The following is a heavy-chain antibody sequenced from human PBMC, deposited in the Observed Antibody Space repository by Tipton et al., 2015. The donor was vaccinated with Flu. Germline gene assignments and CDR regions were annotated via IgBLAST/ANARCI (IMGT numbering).Heavy chain of an antibody. V-gene: IGHV3-7*01. CDR1: GFSFSRYW. Sequence: SLRLSCAASGFSFSRYWMSWVRQAPGMGPEWVANIRGDGGETYYVDSVRDRFTISRDNARNSVYLQMNNLRVEDTAIYYCTTTRNIATAGADWGQGTLVTVSS. CDR2: IRGDGGET. D-gene: IGHD6-13*01. J-gene: IGHJ4*02. CDR3: TTTRNIATAGAD.